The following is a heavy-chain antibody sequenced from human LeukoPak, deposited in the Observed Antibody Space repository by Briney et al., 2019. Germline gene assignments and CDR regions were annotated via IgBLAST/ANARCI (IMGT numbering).Heavy chain of an antibody. V-gene: IGHV4-39*01. CDR3: ARSTYDYVWGSYRRFDY. J-gene: IGHJ4*02. D-gene: IGHD3-16*02. CDR2: IYYSGST. CDR1: GGSISSSSYY. Sequence: NPSETLSLTCTVSGGSISSSSYYWGWIRQPPGKGLEWIGSIYYSGSTYYNPSLKSRVTISVDTSKNQFSLKLSSVTAADTAVYYCARSTYDYVWGSYRRFDYWGQGTLVTVSS.